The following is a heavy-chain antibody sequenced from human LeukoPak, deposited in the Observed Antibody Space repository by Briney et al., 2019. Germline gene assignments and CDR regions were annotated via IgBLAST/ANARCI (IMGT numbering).Heavy chain of an antibody. CDR1: GFTFSSYG. CDR3: AKAQEAAAGNGYYYYYGMDV. D-gene: IGHD6-13*01. CDR2: ISYDGSNK. J-gene: IGHJ6*04. Sequence: GGSLRLSCAASGFTFSSYGMHWVRPAPGKGLEWVAVISYDGSNKDYADSVRGRFTISRDNYKNSLYLQMNSLRAEDTAVYYCAKAQEAAAGNGYYYYYGMDVWGKGTTVTVSS. V-gene: IGHV3-30*18.